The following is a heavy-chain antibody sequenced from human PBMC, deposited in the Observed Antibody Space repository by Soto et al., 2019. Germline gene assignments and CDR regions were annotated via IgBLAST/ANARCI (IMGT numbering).Heavy chain of an antibody. D-gene: IGHD3-16*02. V-gene: IGHV1-3*01. J-gene: IGHJ4*02. CDR2: INAGNGNT. Sequence: GASVKVSCKASGYTFTSYAMHWVRQAPGQRLEWMGWINAGNGNTKYSQKFQGRVTITRDTSASTAYMELSSLRSEDTAVYYCARDVPGYDYIWGSYRWTFDYWGQGTLVTVSS. CDR1: GYTFTSYA. CDR3: ARDVPGYDYIWGSYRWTFDY.